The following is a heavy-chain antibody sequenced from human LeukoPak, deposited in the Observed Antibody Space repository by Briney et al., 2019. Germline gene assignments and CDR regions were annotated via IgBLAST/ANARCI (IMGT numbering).Heavy chain of an antibody. D-gene: IGHD2-15*01. J-gene: IGHJ6*03. CDR3: ARVLRYCSGGNCYSGGLGYMDV. V-gene: IGHV3-11*01. CDR2: ISRSGSTK. Sequence: GGSLRLSCAASGFTFSDYNMRWIRQAPGKGLEWVSSISRSGSTKYYADSVKGRFTISRDNAKNSLFLQTNSLRAEDTAVYYCARVLRYCSGGNCYSGGLGYMDVWGKGTTVTISS. CDR1: GFTFSDYN.